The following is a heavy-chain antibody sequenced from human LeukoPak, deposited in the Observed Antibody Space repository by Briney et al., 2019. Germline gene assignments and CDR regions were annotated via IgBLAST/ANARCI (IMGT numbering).Heavy chain of an antibody. V-gene: IGHV3-7*01. CDR2: IIQDGSEK. D-gene: IGHD3-3*01. J-gene: IGHJ4*02. CDR1: GFTFSSYW. CDR3: ASENPSNYDFWSGYYRKYYFDY. Sequence: TGGSLRLSCAASGFTFSSYWMSWVRQAPGRVLEWVANIIQDGSEKYYVDSVKGRSTISRDNAKNSLYLQMHSLRAEDTAVYYCASENPSNYDFWSGYYRKYYFDYWGQGTLVTVSS.